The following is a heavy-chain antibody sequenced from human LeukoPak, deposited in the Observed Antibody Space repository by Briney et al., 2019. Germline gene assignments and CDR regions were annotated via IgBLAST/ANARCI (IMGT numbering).Heavy chain of an antibody. CDR3: ASSSIYCYMDV. J-gene: IGHJ6*03. D-gene: IGHD6-6*01. CDR2: IYTSGST. Sequence: SETLSLTCTVSGGSISSGSYYWSWIRQPAGKGLEWIGRIYTSGSTNYNPSLKSRVTISVDTSKNQFSLKLSSVTAADTAVYYCASSSIYCYMDVWGKGTTVTVSS. CDR1: GGSISSGSYY. V-gene: IGHV4-61*02.